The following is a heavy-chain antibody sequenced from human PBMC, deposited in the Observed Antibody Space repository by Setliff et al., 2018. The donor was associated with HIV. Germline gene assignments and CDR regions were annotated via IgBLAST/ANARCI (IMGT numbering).Heavy chain of an antibody. CDR3: VRHRSAVAGTRIGYCYYMDV. V-gene: IGHV5-51*01. D-gene: IGHD6-19*01. CDR1: GYTFTNYW. CDR2: IYPGDSDI. J-gene: IGHJ6*03. Sequence: SGYTFTNYWIGWVRQMPGKGLEWMGIIYPGDSDIIYSPSFQGQVTISADKSITTAYLQWSSLKASDTAIYYCVRHRSAVAGTRIGYCYYMDVWGKGTTVTVSS.